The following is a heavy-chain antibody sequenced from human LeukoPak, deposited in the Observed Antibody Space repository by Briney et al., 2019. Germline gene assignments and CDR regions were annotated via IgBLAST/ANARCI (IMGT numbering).Heavy chain of an antibody. D-gene: IGHD2-15*01. Sequence: GASVKVSCKASGYTFARYEITWVRQATGQGLEWMGWMNPDSGHTAYAQKFQGRVSMTRSTSTSTAYMELSSLISEDTAVYYCARLGYCNGAISSCAFDIWGQGTLVTVSS. CDR3: ARLGYCNGAISSCAFDI. J-gene: IGHJ3*02. CDR2: MNPDSGHT. CDR1: GYTFARYE. V-gene: IGHV1-8*01.